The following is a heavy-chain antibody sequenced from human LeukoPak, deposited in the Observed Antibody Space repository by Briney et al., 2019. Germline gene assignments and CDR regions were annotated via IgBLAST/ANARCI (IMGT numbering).Heavy chain of an antibody. J-gene: IGHJ4*02. CDR3: ARLSSSHLVDY. V-gene: IGHV4-61*01. Sequence: PSETLSLTCTVSGGSVSSGSYYWSWIRQPPGKGLEWIGYIYYTGSTYYNPSLMSRVTISVDTSKNQFSLKLSSVTAADTALYYCARLSSSHLVDYWGQGTLVTVSS. D-gene: IGHD6-6*01. CDR2: IYYTGST. CDR1: GGSVSSGSYY.